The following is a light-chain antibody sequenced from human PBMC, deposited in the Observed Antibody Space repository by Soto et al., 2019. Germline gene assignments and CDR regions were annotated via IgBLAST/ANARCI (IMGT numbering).Light chain of an antibody. CDR3: QQYGNSPWT. CDR2: GAS. CDR1: QSVTSNY. V-gene: IGKV3-20*01. Sequence: EIVLTQSPGTLSLSPGERATLSCGASQSVTSNYLAWYQQKPGQAPRLLIYGASSRATGIPDRISGSGFGTDFTFTINRLESEDFAVYYCQQYGNSPWTFGRGTKVDIK. J-gene: IGKJ1*01.